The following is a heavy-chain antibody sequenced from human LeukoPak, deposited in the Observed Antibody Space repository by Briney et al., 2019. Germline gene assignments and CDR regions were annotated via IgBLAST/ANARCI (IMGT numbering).Heavy chain of an antibody. CDR2: IFNGGST. CDR3: ATSIVGLTYDEHFQH. CDR1: GFTFSDYY. J-gene: IGHJ1*01. Sequence: PGGSLRLSRAASGFTFSDYYMSWIRQAPGKGLEWVSVIFNGGSTYYADSVKGRFTISRDNSKNTLYLQMNSLRAEDTAVYYCATSIVGLTYDEHFQHWGQGTLVTVSS. V-gene: IGHV3-53*01. D-gene: IGHD1-26*01.